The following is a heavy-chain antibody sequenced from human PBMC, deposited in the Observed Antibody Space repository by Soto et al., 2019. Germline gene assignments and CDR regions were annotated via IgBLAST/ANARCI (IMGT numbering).Heavy chain of an antibody. V-gene: IGHV4-4*07. CDR1: GGSLSNYY. Sequence: SETLSLTCSVSGGSLSNYYWSWIRQPAGKGLEWIGRIFPSGNTNYNPSLKSRVTMSVDTSKNQFSLAFSSVTAADTAVYYCAHRPKLFGVYYFDYWGQGTLVTVSS. D-gene: IGHD3-16*01. CDR3: AHRPKLFGVYYFDY. CDR2: IFPSGNT. J-gene: IGHJ4*02.